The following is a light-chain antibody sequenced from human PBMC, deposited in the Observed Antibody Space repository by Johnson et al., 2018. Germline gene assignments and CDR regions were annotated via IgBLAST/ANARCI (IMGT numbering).Light chain of an antibody. CDR2: ENN. Sequence: QSVLTQPPSVSASPGQKVTISCSGSSSNIGNNYVSWYQQLPGTAPKLLIYENNKRPSGIPDRFSGSKSGPSATLGITGLQTGDEADYYCGTWDSSLSAGNVFGTGTKVTVL. J-gene: IGLJ1*01. CDR3: GTWDSSLSAGNV. CDR1: SSNIGNNY. V-gene: IGLV1-51*02.